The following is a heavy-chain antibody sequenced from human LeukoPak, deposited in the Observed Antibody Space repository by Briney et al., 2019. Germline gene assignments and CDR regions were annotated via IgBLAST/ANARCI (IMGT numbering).Heavy chain of an antibody. CDR3: VRGRGGDGSTY. J-gene: IGHJ4*02. CDR1: GFTFSSYW. V-gene: IGHV3-74*01. CDR2: ISSDGRST. Sequence: GGSLRLSCAASGFTFSSYWMYWVRQAPGKGLVCVSRISSDGRSTDYADGVKGRFTVSRDNAKNTMYLQMNSLSADDTSVYYCVRGRGGDGSTYWGQGTLVTVSS. D-gene: IGHD3-16*01.